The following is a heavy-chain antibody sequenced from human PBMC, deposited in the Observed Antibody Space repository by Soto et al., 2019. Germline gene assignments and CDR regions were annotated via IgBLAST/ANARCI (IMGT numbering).Heavy chain of an antibody. CDR3: AGGGVRGVITRTRDYYGMDV. CDR1: GYSFTSYW. CDR2: IYLGDSDT. Sequence: EVQLVQSGAEVKKPGESLKISCKGSGYSFTSYWIGWVRQMPGKGLEWMGIIYLGDSDTRYSPSFQGQVTISADKSISTAYLQWSSLKASDTAMYYCAGGGVRGVITRTRDYYGMDVWGQGTTVTVSS. J-gene: IGHJ6*02. V-gene: IGHV5-51*01. D-gene: IGHD3-10*01.